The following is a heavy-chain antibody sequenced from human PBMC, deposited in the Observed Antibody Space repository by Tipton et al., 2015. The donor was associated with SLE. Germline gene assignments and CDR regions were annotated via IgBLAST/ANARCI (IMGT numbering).Heavy chain of an antibody. CDR1: GGSISSNTYY. Sequence: LRLSCTVSGGSISSNTYYWGWIRQPPGKGLEWIGSVHYSGSTYYNPSLKSRVTISLDTSKNQFSLKLSSVTAADTAVYYCARLVVVPAAIEPPYYYYYGMDVWGQGTTVTVSS. CDR3: ARLVVVPAAIEPPYYYYYGMDV. J-gene: IGHJ6*02. CDR2: VHYSGST. D-gene: IGHD2-2*01. V-gene: IGHV4-39*07.